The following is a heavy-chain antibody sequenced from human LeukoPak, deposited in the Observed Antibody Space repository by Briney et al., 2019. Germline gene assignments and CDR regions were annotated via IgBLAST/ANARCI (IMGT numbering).Heavy chain of an antibody. J-gene: IGHJ5*02. Sequence: GGSLRLSCVASGFTFSSYAMSWVRQAPGKGLEWVSSISSSSSYIYYADSVKGRFTISRDNAKNSLYLQMNSLRAEDTAVYYCARVHKYYDILTGYSLDNWLDPWGQGTLVTVSS. CDR1: GFTFSSYA. V-gene: IGHV3-21*01. D-gene: IGHD3-9*01. CDR2: ISSSSSYI. CDR3: ARVHKYYDILTGYSLDNWLDP.